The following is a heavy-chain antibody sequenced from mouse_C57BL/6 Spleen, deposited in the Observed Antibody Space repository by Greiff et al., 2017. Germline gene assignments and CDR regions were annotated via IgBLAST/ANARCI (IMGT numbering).Heavy chain of an antibody. J-gene: IGHJ3*01. CDR2: IDPSDSYT. Sequence: QVQLQQPGAELVKPGASVKLSCKASGYTFTSYWMQWVKQRPGQGLEWIGEIDPSDSYTNYNQKFKGKATLTVDTSSSTAYMQLSSLTSEDSAVYYCASRLGDYDLAYWGQGTLVTVSA. CDR3: ASRLGDYDLAY. V-gene: IGHV1-50*01. D-gene: IGHD2-4*01. CDR1: GYTFTSYW.